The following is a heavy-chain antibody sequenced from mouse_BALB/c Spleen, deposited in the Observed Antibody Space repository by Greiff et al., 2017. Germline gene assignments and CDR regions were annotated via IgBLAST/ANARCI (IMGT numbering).Heavy chain of an antibody. V-gene: IGHV1-4*01. D-gene: IGHD2-4*01. CDR1: GYTFTSYT. CDR2: INPSSGYT. J-gene: IGHJ2*01. CDR3: ARGGITTGYYFDY. Sequence: LVESGAELARPGASVKMSCKASGYTFTSYTMHWVKQRPGQGLEWIGYINPSSGYTNYNQKFKDKATLTADKSSSTAYMQLSSLTSEDSAVYYCARGGITTGYYFDYWGQGTTLTVSS.